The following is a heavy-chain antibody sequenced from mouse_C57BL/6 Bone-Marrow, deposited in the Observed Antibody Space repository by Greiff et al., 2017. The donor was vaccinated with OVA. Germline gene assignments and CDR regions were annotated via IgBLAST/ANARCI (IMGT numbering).Heavy chain of an antibody. CDR3: ARRDYYYGSSYVDYAMDY. J-gene: IGHJ4*01. CDR1: GYTFTDYN. CDR2: INPNNGGT. D-gene: IGHD1-1*01. Sequence: EVKLQESGPELVKPGASVKIPCKASGYTFTDYNMDWVKQSPGNSLEWIGDINPNNGGTIYNQKFKGKATLTVDKSSSTAYMELRSLTSEDTAVYYCARRDYYYGSSYVDYAMDYWGQGTSVTVSS. V-gene: IGHV1-18*01.